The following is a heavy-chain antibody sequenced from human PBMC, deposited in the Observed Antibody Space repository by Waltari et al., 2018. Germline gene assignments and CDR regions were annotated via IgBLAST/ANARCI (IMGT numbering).Heavy chain of an antibody. J-gene: IGHJ4*02. V-gene: IGHV1-3*01. D-gene: IGHD3-22*01. CDR3: ARGAYYDSSGYFDY. Sequence: QVQLVQSGAEVKKHGASVKVSCKASDYTFTSYAMHWVRQAPGQRLEWMGWINAGNSNTKYSQKFQGRVTITRDTSASTAYMELSSLRSEDTAVYYCARGAYYDSSGYFDYWGQGTLVTVSS. CDR1: DYTFTSYA. CDR2: INAGNSNT.